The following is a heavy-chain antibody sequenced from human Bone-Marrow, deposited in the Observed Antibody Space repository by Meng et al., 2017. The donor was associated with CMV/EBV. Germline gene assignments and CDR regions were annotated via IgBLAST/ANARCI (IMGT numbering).Heavy chain of an antibody. D-gene: IGHD6-6*01. CDR3: AKDHRRSGIAARPDAFDI. Sequence: GESLKISCTASGFTFGDYAMSWVRQAPGKGLEWVGFIRSKAYGGTIEYAASVKGRFTISRDNAKNSLYLQMNSLRADDMALYYCAKDHRRSGIAARPDAFDIWGQGKMVTVSS. CDR1: GFTFGDYA. V-gene: IGHV3-49*04. J-gene: IGHJ3*02. CDR2: IRSKAYGGTI.